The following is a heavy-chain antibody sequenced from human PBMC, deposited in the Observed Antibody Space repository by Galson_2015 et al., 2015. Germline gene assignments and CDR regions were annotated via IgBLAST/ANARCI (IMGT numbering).Heavy chain of an antibody. CDR1: GGSISSSNW. J-gene: IGHJ3*02. CDR2: IYHSGST. V-gene: IGHV4-4*02. CDR3: ARSLPSGYCSSTSCPRSAFDI. Sequence: SEPLSLTCAVSGGSISSSNWRRWVREPPGKGLEWIGEIYHSGSTNYNAALKSRVTISVDNSKNQFSLKLSSVTAADTAVYYCARSLPSGYCSSTSCPRSAFDIWGQGTMVTVSS. D-gene: IGHD2-2*01.